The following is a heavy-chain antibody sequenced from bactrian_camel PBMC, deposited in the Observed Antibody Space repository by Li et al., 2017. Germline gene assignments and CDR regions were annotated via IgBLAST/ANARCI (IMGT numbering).Heavy chain of an antibody. D-gene: IGHD3*01. J-gene: IGHJ4*01. Sequence: QVQLVESGGGSVQAGGSLRLSCTASGYSVSTGYMAWFRQGPGKEREGVAAIDTAGAPTYTYAVQGRFTISGDNAKDTLYLQMNSLKIEDTAVYYCALGSSRQATMTARGKGTQVTVS. CDR2: IDTAGAP. V-gene: IGHV3S53*01. CDR1: GYSVSTGY.